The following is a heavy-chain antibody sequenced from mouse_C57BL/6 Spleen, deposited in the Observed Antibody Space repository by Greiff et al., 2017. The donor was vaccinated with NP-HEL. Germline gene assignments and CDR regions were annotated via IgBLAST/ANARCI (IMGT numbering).Heavy chain of an antibody. J-gene: IGHJ4*01. Sequence: EVQLQQSGPELVKPGASVKMSCKASGYTFTDYNMHWVKQSHGKSLEWIGYINPNNGGTSYNQKFKGKATLTVNKSSSTAYMELRSLTSEDSAVYYCALEGTAQATLYYAMDYWGQGTSVTVSS. CDR2: INPNNGGT. V-gene: IGHV1-22*01. CDR3: ALEGTAQATLYYAMDY. D-gene: IGHD3-2*02. CDR1: GYTFTDYN.